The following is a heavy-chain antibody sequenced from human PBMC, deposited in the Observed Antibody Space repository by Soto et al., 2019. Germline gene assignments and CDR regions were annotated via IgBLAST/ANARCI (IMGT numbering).Heavy chain of an antibody. CDR3: ARYILGGPADY. D-gene: IGHD3-16*01. Sequence: QVQLVQSGAEEKKPGASVKVSCQASGYTFTAHAMHWVRQAPGQGLEWMGWINTGKGDTKYSQKFQGRATITWDTSAITTYMELSSLKPDDTALYYCARYILGGPADYWGQGTLVTVSS. J-gene: IGHJ4*02. V-gene: IGHV1-3*04. CDR1: GYTFTAHA. CDR2: INTGKGDT.